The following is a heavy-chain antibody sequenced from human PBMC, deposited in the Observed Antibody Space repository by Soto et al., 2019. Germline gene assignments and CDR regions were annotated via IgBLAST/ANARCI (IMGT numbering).Heavy chain of an antibody. D-gene: IGHD6-13*01. CDR2: INAANGDT. Sequence: ASVPVSCQDSGYTFPSYVIHWVRQAPGQRLEWMGWINAANGDTKYSPKFQGRVTITRDTSASTAYMELSSLRSEDTAVYYCVRRHVAATGIDWFDPWGQGTLVTVSS. CDR1: GYTFPSYV. J-gene: IGHJ5*02. V-gene: IGHV1-3*01. CDR3: VRRHVAATGIDWFDP.